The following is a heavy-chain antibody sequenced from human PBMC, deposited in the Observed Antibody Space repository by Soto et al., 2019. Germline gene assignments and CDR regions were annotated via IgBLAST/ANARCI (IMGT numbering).Heavy chain of an antibody. CDR1: GFTFSSYT. Sequence: GGSLRLSCATSGFTFSSYTMTWVRQAPGKGQEWVSSISSSCLHIYYADSLKGRFTISRDNSKNTLYLQMNSLRAEDTAVYYCARDIVVVPGSSDAFDIWGQGTMVTVSS. CDR2: ISSSCLHI. J-gene: IGHJ3*02. V-gene: IGHV3-21*04. D-gene: IGHD2-2*01. CDR3: ARDIVVVPGSSDAFDI.